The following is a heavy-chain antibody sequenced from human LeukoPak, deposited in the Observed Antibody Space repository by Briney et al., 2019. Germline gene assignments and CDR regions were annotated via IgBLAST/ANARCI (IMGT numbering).Heavy chain of an antibody. CDR3: ARGPDPVVRGPRRAFDL. D-gene: IGHD3-10*01. J-gene: IGHJ3*01. V-gene: IGHV3-9*01. CDR2: ISWNSRSM. CDR1: GFTFDESP. Sequence: GGSLRLSCVTSGFTFDESPMHWVRQAPGKGLEWVSGISWNSRSMVYADSVKGRFIISRDDSKNTVYLQMNSLGVDDTALYYCARGPDPVVRGPRRAFDLWGQGTMVTVSS.